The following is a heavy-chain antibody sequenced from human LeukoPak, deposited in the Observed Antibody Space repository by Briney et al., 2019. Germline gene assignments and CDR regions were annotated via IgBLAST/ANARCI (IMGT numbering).Heavy chain of an antibody. CDR3: ATIGPYGSGTYISADY. CDR2: ISYDGSYK. D-gene: IGHD3-10*01. Sequence: GGSLRLSCAASGFTFRSYAMPWVRQAPGKGLEWVAVISYDGSYKSYADSVKGRFTISRDNSKNTLYLQMNSLRAEDTAVYYCATIGPYGSGTYISADYWGQGTLVTVSS. J-gene: IGHJ4*02. CDR1: GFTFRSYA. V-gene: IGHV3-30*04.